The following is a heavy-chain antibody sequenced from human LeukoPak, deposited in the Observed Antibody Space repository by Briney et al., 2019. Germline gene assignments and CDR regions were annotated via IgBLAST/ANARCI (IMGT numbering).Heavy chain of an antibody. V-gene: IGHV3-48*01. CDR3: AKGEVADPYYFDY. D-gene: IGHD6-19*01. CDR2: ISSSGNTI. Sequence: GGSLRLSCAASGFTFSNYNMNWVRQAPGKGLEWVSYISSSGNTIYYADSVKGRFTISRDNAKNSLYLQMNSLRAEDTALYYCAKGEVADPYYFDYWGQGTLVTVSS. J-gene: IGHJ4*02. CDR1: GFTFSNYN.